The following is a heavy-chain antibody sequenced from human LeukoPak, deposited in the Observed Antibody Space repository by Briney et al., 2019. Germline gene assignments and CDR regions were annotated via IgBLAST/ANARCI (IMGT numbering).Heavy chain of an antibody. CDR1: GFTFSSYA. V-gene: IGHV3-23*01. CDR3: AKGPRRYSSGWFDY. D-gene: IGHD6-19*01. J-gene: IGHJ5*01. CDR2: ISGSGGST. Sequence: GGSLRLSCAASGFTFSSYAMSWVRQAPGKGLEWVSAISGSGGSTYYADSVKGRFTISRDNSKNTLYLQMSSLRAEDTAVYYCAKGPRRYSSGWFDYWGQGTLVTVSS.